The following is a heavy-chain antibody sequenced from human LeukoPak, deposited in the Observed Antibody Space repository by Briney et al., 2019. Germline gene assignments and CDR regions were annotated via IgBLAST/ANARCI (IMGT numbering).Heavy chain of an antibody. J-gene: IGHJ4*02. D-gene: IGHD2-2*01. CDR2: IIPIFGTA. Sequence: GSSVKVSCKASGGTFSSYAISWVRQAPGQGLEWMGGIIPIFGTANYAQKFQGRVTITADKSTSTAYMELSSLRSEDTAVYYCARGQGYCSSTSCYVSSAKYYFDYWGQGTLVTVSS. CDR3: ARGQGYCSSTSCYVSSAKYYFDY. CDR1: GGTFSSYA. V-gene: IGHV1-69*06.